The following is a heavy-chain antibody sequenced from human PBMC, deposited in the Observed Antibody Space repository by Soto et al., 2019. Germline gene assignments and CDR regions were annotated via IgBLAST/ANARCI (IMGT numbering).Heavy chain of an antibody. Sequence: GGSLRLSCAASGFTFTSYWMSWVRQAPGKGLEWVANIKQDGSEKQYVDSVKGRFTISRDSAKSSLSLQMDSLRAEDTAVYYCARVLRFVKGRDYYYYMDVWGKGTTVTVSS. J-gene: IGHJ6*03. CDR1: GFTFTSYW. D-gene: IGHD3-3*01. CDR3: ARVLRFVKGRDYYYYMDV. CDR2: IKQDGSEK. V-gene: IGHV3-7*01.